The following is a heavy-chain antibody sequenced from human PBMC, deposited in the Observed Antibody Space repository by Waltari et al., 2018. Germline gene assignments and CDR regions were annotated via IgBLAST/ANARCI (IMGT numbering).Heavy chain of an antibody. Sequence: QVQLQQWGAGLLKPSETLSLTCAVYGGSFSGYYWSWIRQPPGKGLEWIGEINHSGSTNYNPSLKRRVTISVDTSKNQFSLKLSSVTAADTAVYYCARGPQGIFGVARGGWFDPWGQGTLVTVSS. J-gene: IGHJ5*02. D-gene: IGHD3-3*01. CDR2: INHSGST. CDR1: GGSFSGYY. V-gene: IGHV4-34*01. CDR3: ARGPQGIFGVARGGWFDP.